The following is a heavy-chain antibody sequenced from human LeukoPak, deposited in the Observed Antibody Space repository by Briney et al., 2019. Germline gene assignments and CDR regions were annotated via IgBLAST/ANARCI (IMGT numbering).Heavy chain of an antibody. CDR1: GGSFSGYY. Sequence: SETLSLTCAVYGGSFSGYYWSWIRQPPGKGLEWIGEINHSGSTNYNPSLKSRVTISVDTSKNQFSLKLSSVTAADTAVYYCASPGTPYLTSAFDIWGQGTMVTVSS. CDR3: ASPGTPYLTSAFDI. D-gene: IGHD3-9*01. CDR2: INHSGST. J-gene: IGHJ3*02. V-gene: IGHV4-34*01.